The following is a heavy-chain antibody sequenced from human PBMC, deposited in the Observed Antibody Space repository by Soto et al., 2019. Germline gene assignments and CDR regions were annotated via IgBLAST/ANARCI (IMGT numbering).Heavy chain of an antibody. CDR1: GDTFSSYG. CDR2: IIPVFAIT. Sequence: QVQLVQSGAEVKKPGSSVKVSCSASGDTFSSYGISWVRQAPGQGLEWLGGIIPVFAITQYAQKFQGRITFTSDDSSSTPYMDLSSLSSEDTAVYYCARAKFHFESDGSSFTTHFDHWGQGTPVTVSS. D-gene: IGHD1-1*01. CDR3: ARAKFHFESDGSSFTTHFDH. J-gene: IGHJ4*02. V-gene: IGHV1-69*01.